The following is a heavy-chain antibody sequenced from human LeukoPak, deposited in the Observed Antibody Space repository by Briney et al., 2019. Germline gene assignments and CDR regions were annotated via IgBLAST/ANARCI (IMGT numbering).Heavy chain of an antibody. Sequence: QTGGSLRLSCAVSGFTVTNDYMNWVRQAPGKGLEWVSIIYSGGSTYYADSVKGRFTISRDSSKNTLYLQMNSLRAEDTAVYYCARVLDDMDVWGKGTTVAVSS. J-gene: IGHJ6*03. V-gene: IGHV3-66*01. D-gene: IGHD3-3*02. CDR2: IYSGGST. CDR3: ARVLDDMDV. CDR1: GFTVTNDY.